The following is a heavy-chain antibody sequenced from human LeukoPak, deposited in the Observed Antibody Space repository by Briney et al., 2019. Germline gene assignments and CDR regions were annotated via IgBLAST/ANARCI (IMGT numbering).Heavy chain of an antibody. J-gene: IGHJ2*01. CDR1: GDSVSSNSAA. CDR2: TYYRSKWSN. Sequence: SQTLSLTCAISGDSVSSNSAAWNWIRQSPSRGLEWLGRTYYRSKWSNDYAGSVKSRIIINSDTSKNQFSLQLNSVTPEDTAVYYCARAREGGWYFDLWGRGTLVTVSS. V-gene: IGHV6-1*01. CDR3: ARAREGGWYFDL. D-gene: IGHD1-26*01.